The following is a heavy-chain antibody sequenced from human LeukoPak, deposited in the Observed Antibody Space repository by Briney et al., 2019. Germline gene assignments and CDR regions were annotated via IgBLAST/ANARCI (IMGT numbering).Heavy chain of an antibody. Sequence: ASVKLSCTASGHTLTSYGINWVRTAPGQGLEWMGWISTSNGNTDYAQKSQGRVAMTTDTSTSTVYLELRSVRSVDTAVYYCAFSGATQTSEYFQHWGQGSLVTVSS. CDR2: ISTSNGNT. D-gene: IGHD1-26*01. J-gene: IGHJ1*01. V-gene: IGHV1-18*01. CDR1: GHTLTSYG. CDR3: AFSGATQTSEYFQH.